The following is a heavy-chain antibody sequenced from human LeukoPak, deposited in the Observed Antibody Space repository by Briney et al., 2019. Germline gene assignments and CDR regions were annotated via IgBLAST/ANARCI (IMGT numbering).Heavy chain of an antibody. CDR1: GFTFSSYA. Sequence: GGSLRLSCAASGFTFSSYAMSWVRQAPGKGLEYVSGISGSGGSKYYADSVKGRFTISRDNSKNTLYLQMNSLRAEDTAVYYCARRDCWSFKCYSFDYWGQGILVSVSS. V-gene: IGHV3-23*01. CDR3: ARRDCWSFKCYSFDY. CDR2: ISGSGGSK. D-gene: IGHD3-3*01. J-gene: IGHJ4*02.